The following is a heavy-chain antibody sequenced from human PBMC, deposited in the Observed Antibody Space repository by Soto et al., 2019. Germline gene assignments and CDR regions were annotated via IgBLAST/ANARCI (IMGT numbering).Heavy chain of an antibody. D-gene: IGHD6-19*01. Sequence: LRLSCAASGFTFSSYGMHWVRQAPGKGLEWVAVISYDGSNKYYADSVKGRFTISRDNSKNTLYLQMNSLRAEDTAVYYCAKDSSGWYRFFDYWGQGTLVTVSS. CDR3: AKDSSGWYRFFDY. J-gene: IGHJ4*02. CDR2: ISYDGSNK. V-gene: IGHV3-30*18. CDR1: GFTFSSYG.